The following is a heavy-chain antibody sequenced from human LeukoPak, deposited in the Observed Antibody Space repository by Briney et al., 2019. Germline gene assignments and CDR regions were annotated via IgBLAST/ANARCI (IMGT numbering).Heavy chain of an antibody. CDR2: INHSGST. CDR3: ARDQITMIANYYYYYGMDV. CDR1: GGSISSGGYS. Sequence: PSQTLSLTCAVSGGSISSGGYSWSWIRQPPGKGLEWIGEINHSGSTNYNPSLKSRVTISVDTSKNQFSLKLSSVTAADTAVYYCARDQITMIANYYYYYGMDVWGQGTTVTVSS. J-gene: IGHJ6*02. D-gene: IGHD3-22*01. V-gene: IGHV4-30-2*01.